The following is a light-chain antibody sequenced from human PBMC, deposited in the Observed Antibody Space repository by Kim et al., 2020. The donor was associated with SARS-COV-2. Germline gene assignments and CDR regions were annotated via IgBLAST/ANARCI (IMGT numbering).Light chain of an antibody. CDR2: RDV. CDR3: QVWDSSLRV. CDR1: NLGSNY. J-gene: IGLJ3*02. V-gene: IGLV3-9*01. Sequence: SVALGQPARIPCGGGNLGSNYVHWYQQKSGQAPVLVIYRDVNRPSGIPGRFSGSSSGNTATLTISRAQGGDEADYYCQVWDSSLRVFGGGTQLTVL.